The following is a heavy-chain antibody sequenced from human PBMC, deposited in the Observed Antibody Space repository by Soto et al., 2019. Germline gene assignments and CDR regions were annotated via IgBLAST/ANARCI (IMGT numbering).Heavy chain of an antibody. J-gene: IGHJ4*02. Sequence: GGSLRLSCAASGFTFSTSFMNWVRQAPGKGLEWVANIKEDGFEKNYVDSVKGRFTVSRDNAKNSFYLEMNSLRAEDSAVYYCSRSPGSFASATYYDFYFDFWGLGTLVTVSS. V-gene: IGHV3-7*01. D-gene: IGHD3-10*01. CDR3: SRSPGSFASATYYDFYFDF. CDR2: IKEDGFEK. CDR1: GFTFSTSF.